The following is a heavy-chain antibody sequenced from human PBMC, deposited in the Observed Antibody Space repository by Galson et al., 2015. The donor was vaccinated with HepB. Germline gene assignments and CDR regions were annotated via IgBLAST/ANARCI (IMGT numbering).Heavy chain of an antibody. J-gene: IGHJ5*02. CDR1: GGSISSYY. D-gene: IGHD4-17*01. V-gene: IGHV4-59*08. CDR3: ARSTTVTTRWFDP. Sequence: SLTCTVSGGSISSYYWSWIRQPPGKGLEWIGYIYYSGSTNYNPSLKSRVTISVDTSKNQFSLKLTSVTAADTAVYYCARSTTVTTRWFDPWGQGSLVTVSS. CDR2: IYYSGST.